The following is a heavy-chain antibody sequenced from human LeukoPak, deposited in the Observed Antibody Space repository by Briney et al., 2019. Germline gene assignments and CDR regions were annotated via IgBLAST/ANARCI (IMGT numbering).Heavy chain of an antibody. Sequence: PSETLSLTCTVSGGSISSHYWSWIRQPPGKGLEWVGYIYYSGSTNYNPSLKSRVTISVDTSKNQFSLKLSSVTAADTAVYYCARVESAWYSSSWYWFDPWGQGTLVTVSS. J-gene: IGHJ5*02. CDR1: GGSISSHY. V-gene: IGHV4-59*11. CDR3: ARVESAWYSSSWYWFDP. CDR2: IYYSGST. D-gene: IGHD6-13*01.